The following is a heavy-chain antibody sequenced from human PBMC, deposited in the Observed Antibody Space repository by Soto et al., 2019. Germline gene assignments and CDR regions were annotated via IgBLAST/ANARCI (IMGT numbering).Heavy chain of an antibody. CDR1: GYTLTELS. V-gene: IGHV1-24*01. CDR2: FDPEDGET. J-gene: IGHJ6*02. CDR3: ATGPFYYDSSAPGGMDV. Sequence: ASVKVSCKVSGYTLTELSMHWVRQAPGKGLEWMGGFDPEDGETIYAQKFQGRVTMTEDTSTDTAYMELSSLRSEDTAVYYCATGPFYYDSSAPGGMDVWSQGTTVTVSS. D-gene: IGHD3-22*01.